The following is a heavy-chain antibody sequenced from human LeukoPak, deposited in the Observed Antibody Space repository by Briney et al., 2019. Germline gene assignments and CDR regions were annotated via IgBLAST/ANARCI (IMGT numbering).Heavy chain of an antibody. CDR3: ARDRSSSWYVVWFDP. J-gene: IGHJ5*02. CDR1: GGSISSSSYY. Sequence: SETLSRTGTVSGGSISSSSYYWGWIRQPPGKGLEWIGSLYYSGSSYYNPSLKSRVTISLDPSKNQFSLKLSSVPAADTAVYYCARDRSSSWYVVWFDPWGQGALVTVSS. CDR2: LYYSGSS. D-gene: IGHD6-13*01. V-gene: IGHV4-39*07.